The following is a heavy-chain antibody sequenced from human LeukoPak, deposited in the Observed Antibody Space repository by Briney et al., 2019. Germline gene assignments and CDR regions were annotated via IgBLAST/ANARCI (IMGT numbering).Heavy chain of an antibody. J-gene: IGHJ1*01. Sequence: SETLSLTCTVSGGSISSYYWSWIRQPAGKGLEWIGRIYTSGSTYYNPSLKSRVTISVDTSKNQFSLKLISVTAADTAVYYCARAVDSSGFSSFQYWGQGTLVTVSS. CDR2: IYTSGST. D-gene: IGHD3-22*01. V-gene: IGHV4-4*07. CDR1: GGSISSYY. CDR3: ARAVDSSGFSSFQY.